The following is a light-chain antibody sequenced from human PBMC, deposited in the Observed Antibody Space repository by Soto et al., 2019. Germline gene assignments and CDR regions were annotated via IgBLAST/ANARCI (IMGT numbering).Light chain of an antibody. CDR1: QSIFYSSSNKNY. CDR3: QQYYNTPPT. V-gene: IGKV4-1*01. CDR2: WAS. Sequence: DIVMTQSPDSLAVSLGESATINCKSSQSIFYSSSNKNYLAWYQQKPGQPPNLLIYWASTRESGVPDRFSGSGSGTDFTLTISSLQAEDVAFYYCQQYYNTPPTFGQGTKVDIK. J-gene: IGKJ1*01.